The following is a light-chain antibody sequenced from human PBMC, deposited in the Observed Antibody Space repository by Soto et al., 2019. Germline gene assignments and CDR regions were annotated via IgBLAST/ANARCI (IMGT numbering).Light chain of an antibody. J-gene: IGKJ2*01. Sequence: DIQMTQSPSTLSASVGDRVTITGRASQSISTWLAGYQQKPGKASKLLIYKASRFRNGVPSRFSGSGSVTEFTLAIDSLQPDDFASYYCHQYNGYPHTFGRGTKLEIK. CDR2: KAS. CDR3: HQYNGYPHT. V-gene: IGKV1-5*03. CDR1: QSISTW.